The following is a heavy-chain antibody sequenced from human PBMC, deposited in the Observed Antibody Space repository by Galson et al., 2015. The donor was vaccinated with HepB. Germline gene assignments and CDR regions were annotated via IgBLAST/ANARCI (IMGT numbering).Heavy chain of an antibody. J-gene: IGHJ4*02. Sequence: YTFTSYDINWVRQATGQGLEWMGWMNPDSGKTGYVQKFKGRVTMTRNTSINTAYMELSGLTSEDTAVYYCAKGGVVVVPAAIEEPYYCDHWGQGTLVTVSS. CDR3: AKGGVVVVPAAIEEPYYCDH. CDR2: MNPDSGKT. D-gene: IGHD2-2*01. V-gene: IGHV1-8*01. CDR1: YTFTSYD.